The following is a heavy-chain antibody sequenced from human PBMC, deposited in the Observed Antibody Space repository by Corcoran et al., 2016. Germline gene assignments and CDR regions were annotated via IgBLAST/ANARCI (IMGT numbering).Heavy chain of an antibody. CDR2: INQDGDEK. J-gene: IGHJ4*02. CDR3: GRYPPEWEFPTDY. D-gene: IGHD1-26*01. Sequence: EVQLVESGGGLVQPGGSLRLSCAASGFTFSTHWMTWVRPAPGKGLEWVASINQDGDEKYYVDSAKGRFTISRDNTRNSLTLQMNGLRDDDTAGYYCGRYPPEWEFPTDYWGQGTLVTVSS. CDR1: GFTFSTHW. V-gene: IGHV3-7*01.